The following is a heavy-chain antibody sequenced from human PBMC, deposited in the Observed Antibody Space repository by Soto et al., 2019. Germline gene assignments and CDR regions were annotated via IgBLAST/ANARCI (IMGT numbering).Heavy chain of an antibody. CDR2: IYYSGST. J-gene: IGHJ4*02. CDR1: GGSISSYY. CDR3: ERRWVEGGDDYFDY. D-gene: IGHD2-21*02. Sequence: SETLSLTCTVSGGSISSYYWSWIRQPPGKGLEWIGYIYYSGSTNYNPSLKSRVTISVDTSKNQFSLKLSSVTAADTAVNYCERRWVEGGDDYFDYWGQGTLVTVSS. V-gene: IGHV4-59*08.